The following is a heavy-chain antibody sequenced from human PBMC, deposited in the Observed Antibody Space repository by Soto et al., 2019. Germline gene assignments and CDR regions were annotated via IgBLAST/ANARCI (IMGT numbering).Heavy chain of an antibody. D-gene: IGHD3-16*01. V-gene: IGHV3-33*01. J-gene: IGHJ6*02. CDR1: GFTFSSYG. CDR3: ARAYDYVPQGCADV. CDR2: IWYDGSNK. Sequence: QVQLVESGGGVVQPGRSLRLSCAASGFTFSSYGMHWVRQAPGKGLEWVAVIWYDGSNKYYADSVKGRFTISRDNSKNTLYLQMNSLRAEDTAVYYCARAYDYVPQGCADVWGQGTTVTVSS.